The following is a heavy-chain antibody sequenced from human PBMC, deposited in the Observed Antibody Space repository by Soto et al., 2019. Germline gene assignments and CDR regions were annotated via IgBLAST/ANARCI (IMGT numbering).Heavy chain of an antibody. CDR1: GGSISSSSYY. J-gene: IGHJ4*02. Sequence: LSLTCTVSGGSISSSSYYWGWIRQPPGKGLEWIGSIYYSGSTYYNPSLKSRVTISVDTSKNQFSLKLSSVTAADTAVYYCARWLKRDIVVVSGFDYWGQGTLVTVSS. D-gene: IGHD2-15*01. CDR3: ARWLKRDIVVVSGFDY. V-gene: IGHV4-39*01. CDR2: IYYSGST.